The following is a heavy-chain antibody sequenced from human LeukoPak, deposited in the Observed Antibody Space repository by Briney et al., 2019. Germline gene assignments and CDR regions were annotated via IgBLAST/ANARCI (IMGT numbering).Heavy chain of an antibody. D-gene: IGHD2-15*01. CDR2: IKQDGSEK. CDR3: AREVGDGMDV. Sequence: GGSLRLSCAASGFTFSNYYMSWIRQAPGKGLEWVANIKQDGSEKYYVDSVKGRFTISRDNAKNSLYLQMNSLRAEDTAVYYCAREVGDGMDVWGQGTTVTVSS. V-gene: IGHV3-7*01. CDR1: GFTFSNYY. J-gene: IGHJ6*02.